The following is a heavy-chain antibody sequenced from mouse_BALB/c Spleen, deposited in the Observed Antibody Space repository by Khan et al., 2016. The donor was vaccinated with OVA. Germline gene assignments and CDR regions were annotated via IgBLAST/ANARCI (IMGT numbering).Heavy chain of an antibody. J-gene: IGHJ2*01. Sequence: EVQLVESGPGLVKPSQSLSLTCTVTGYSITSGYGWNWIRQFPGNKLEWIGYISYSGSTNYNPSLKSRISITRDTSKNQFFLQLNSVTTEDTATYDWARTARIKYWGQGTTLTVSS. CDR3: ARTARIKY. CDR2: ISYSGST. D-gene: IGHD1-2*01. CDR1: GYSITSGYG. V-gene: IGHV3-2*02.